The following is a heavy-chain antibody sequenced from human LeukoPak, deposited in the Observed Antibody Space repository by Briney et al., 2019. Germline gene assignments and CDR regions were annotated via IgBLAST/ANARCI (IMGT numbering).Heavy chain of an antibody. CDR1: GFTFSSYG. Sequence: GGSLRLSCAASGFTFSSYGMHWVRQAPGKGLEWVAVISYDGSNKYYADSVKGRFTISRDNSKNTLYLQMNSLRAEDTAVYYCAKNDGVAGPREGFDYWGQGTLVTVSS. V-gene: IGHV3-30*18. D-gene: IGHD6-19*01. CDR3: AKNDGVAGPREGFDY. CDR2: ISYDGSNK. J-gene: IGHJ4*02.